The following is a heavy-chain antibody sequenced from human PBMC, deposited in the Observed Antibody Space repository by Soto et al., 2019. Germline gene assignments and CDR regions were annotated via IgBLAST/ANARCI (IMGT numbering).Heavy chain of an antibody. V-gene: IGHV3-23*01. J-gene: IGHJ4*02. Sequence: GGSLRLSCAASGFTFSSYAMSWVRQAPGKGLEWVSAIGGSGGSTYYADSVKGRFTISRDNSKNTLYLQMNSLRAEDTAVYYCAIPPGRYFFDYWGQGTLVTVSS. CDR2: IGGSGGST. CDR1: GFTFSSYA. D-gene: IGHD3-10*01. CDR3: AIPPGRYFFDY.